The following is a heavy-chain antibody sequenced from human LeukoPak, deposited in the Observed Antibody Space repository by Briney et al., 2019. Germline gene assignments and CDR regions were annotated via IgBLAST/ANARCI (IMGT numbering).Heavy chain of an antibody. J-gene: IGHJ5*02. CDR1: GYIFTTYW. CDR3: ARHLVGATGWFDT. V-gene: IGHV5-51*01. CDR2: IYPGDSDT. D-gene: IGHD1-26*01. Sequence: GESLKISCKGSGYIFTTYWIGWVRQMPGKGLEWMGIIYPGDSDTRYSPSFQGQVTISADKSISTAYLQWSSLKASDTATYYRARHLVGATGWFDTWGQGTLVTVSS.